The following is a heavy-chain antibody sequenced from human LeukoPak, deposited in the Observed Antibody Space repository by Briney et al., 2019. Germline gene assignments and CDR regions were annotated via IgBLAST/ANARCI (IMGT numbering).Heavy chain of an antibody. CDR3: AKETRVNSNYVYYFDY. J-gene: IGHJ4*02. Sequence: GGSLRLSCAASGFTFSSSAMSWVRLAPGKGLEWVSGISGSDGSTYYADSVKGRFTISRDNSKNTLYLQMNSLRAEDTAVYYCAKETRVNSNYVYYFDYWGQGTLVTVSS. CDR1: GFTFSSSA. D-gene: IGHD4-11*01. V-gene: IGHV3-23*01. CDR2: ISGSDGST.